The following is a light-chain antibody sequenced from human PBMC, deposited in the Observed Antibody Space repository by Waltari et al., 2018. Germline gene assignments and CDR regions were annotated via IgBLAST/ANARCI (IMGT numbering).Light chain of an antibody. CDR1: TGHSSYA. CDR2: LNSDGTH. J-gene: IGLJ3*02. V-gene: IGLV4-69*01. CDR3: QTWGTGRV. Sequence: QVVLTQSPSAWASLGAAVKLTCTLSTGHSSYAIAWHQQRPEKGPRYLMKLNSDGTHTKGDGIPDRFSGSSSGAERYLTVSSLQSEDEADYYCQTWGTGRVFGGGTRLTVL.